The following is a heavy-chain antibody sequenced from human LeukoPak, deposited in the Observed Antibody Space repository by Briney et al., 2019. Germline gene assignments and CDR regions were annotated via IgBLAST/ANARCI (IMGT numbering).Heavy chain of an antibody. Sequence: GGSLRLSCAASGFTFSSYAMHWVRQAPGKGLEWVSSISSSSSYIYYADSVKGRFTISRDNAKNSLYLQMNSLRAEDTAVYYCARAGSSSSDYWGQGTLVTVSS. CDR2: ISSSSSYI. D-gene: IGHD6-6*01. CDR1: GFTFSSYA. V-gene: IGHV3-21*01. J-gene: IGHJ4*02. CDR3: ARAGSSSSDY.